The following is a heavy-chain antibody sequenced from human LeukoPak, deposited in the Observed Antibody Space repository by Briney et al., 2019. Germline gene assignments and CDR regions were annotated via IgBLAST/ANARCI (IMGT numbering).Heavy chain of an antibody. V-gene: IGHV3-23*01. Sequence: GGSLRLSCAASGFTFSSYSMNWVRQAPGKGLEWVSAISGSGGSTYYADSVKGRFTISRDNSKNTLYLQMNSLRAEDTAVYYCAKDLWVTSVEHWGQGTLVTVSS. J-gene: IGHJ1*01. D-gene: IGHD5-18*01. CDR1: GFTFSSYS. CDR2: ISGSGGST. CDR3: AKDLWVTSVEH.